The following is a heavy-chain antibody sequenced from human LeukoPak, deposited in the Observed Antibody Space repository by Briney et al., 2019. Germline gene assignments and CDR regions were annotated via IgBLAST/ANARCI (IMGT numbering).Heavy chain of an antibody. CDR2: IYHSGST. CDR1: GYSTSSGYY. D-gene: IGHD6-13*01. CDR3: ARVVQGAGTGRWFDP. Sequence: SETLSLTCTVSGYSTSSGYYWGWIRQPPGKGLEWIGSIYHSGSTYYNPSLKSRVTISVDTSKNQFSLKLSSVTAADTAVYYCARVVQGAGTGRWFDPWGQGTLVTVSS. V-gene: IGHV4-38-2*02. J-gene: IGHJ5*02.